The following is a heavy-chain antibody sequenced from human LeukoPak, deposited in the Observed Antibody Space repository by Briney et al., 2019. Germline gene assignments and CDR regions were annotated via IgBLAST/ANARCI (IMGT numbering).Heavy chain of an antibody. V-gene: IGHV4-59*12. D-gene: IGHD3-22*01. CDR2: IYHSGST. CDR1: GGSISNYY. Sequence: SETLSLTCTVSGGSISNYYWSWVRQPPGKGLEWIGEIYHSGSTNYNPSLKSRVTISVDKSKNQFSLKLSSVTAADTAVYYCARVADSSGYSFDYWGQGTLVTVSS. J-gene: IGHJ4*02. CDR3: ARVADSSGYSFDY.